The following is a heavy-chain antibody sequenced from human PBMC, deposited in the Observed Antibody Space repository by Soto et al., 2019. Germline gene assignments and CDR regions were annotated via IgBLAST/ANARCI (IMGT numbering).Heavy chain of an antibody. V-gene: IGHV1-18*01. CDR1: GYTFTSYV. J-gene: IGHJ6*03. D-gene: IGHD2-2*01. CDR2: ISAYNGNT. CDR3: ARARFVGSTSRYYYMDV. Sequence: ASVKVSCKASGYTFTSYVISWVRQAPGQGLEWMGWISAYNGNTNYAQKLQGRVTMTTDTSTSTAYMELRSLRSDDTAVYYCARARFVGSTSRYYYMDVWGKGTTVTV.